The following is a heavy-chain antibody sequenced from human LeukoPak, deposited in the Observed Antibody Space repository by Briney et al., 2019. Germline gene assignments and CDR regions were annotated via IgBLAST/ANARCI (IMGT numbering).Heavy chain of an antibody. V-gene: IGHV4-34*01. CDR3: ARGQGRDFWSGYYYRGAFDI. D-gene: IGHD3-3*01. J-gene: IGHJ3*02. CDR2: INHSGST. CDR1: GGSFSGYY. Sequence: SETLSLTCAVYGGSFSGYYWSWIRQPPGKGLEWIGEINHSGSTNYNPSLKSRVTISVDTSKNQFSLKLSSVTAADTAVYYCARGQGRDFWSGYYYRGAFDIWGQGTMVTVSS.